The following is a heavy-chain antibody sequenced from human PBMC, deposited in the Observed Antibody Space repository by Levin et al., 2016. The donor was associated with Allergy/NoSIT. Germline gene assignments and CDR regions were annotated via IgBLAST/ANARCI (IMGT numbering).Heavy chain of an antibody. J-gene: IGHJ4*02. CDR3: AKKEGLKGALPGNYFDS. CDR1: GFTFDRYV. CDR2: ITEGGGDT. V-gene: IGHV3-23*01. Sequence: GESLKISCATSGFTFDRYVMNWVRQAPGKGLEWVSTITEGGGDTFYADSVRGRFTISRDDSKNTLYLQMNGLRDEDTAVYYCAKKEGLKGALPGNYFDSWGQGTLVTVSS. D-gene: IGHD3-16*01.